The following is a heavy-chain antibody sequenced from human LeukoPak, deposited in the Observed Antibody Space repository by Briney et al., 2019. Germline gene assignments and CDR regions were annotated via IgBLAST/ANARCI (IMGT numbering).Heavy chain of an antibody. CDR2: ISGSGGTT. CDR1: GFTFSSYG. CDR3: ARPSYGDYFDY. J-gene: IGHJ4*02. V-gene: IGHV3-23*01. Sequence: GGSLRLSCAASGFTFSSYGMSWVRQAPGKGLEWVSAISGSGGTTYYADSVKGRFTISRDNSKNTLYLQMNSLRAEDTAVYYCARPSYGDYFDYWGQGTLVTVSS. D-gene: IGHD4-17*01.